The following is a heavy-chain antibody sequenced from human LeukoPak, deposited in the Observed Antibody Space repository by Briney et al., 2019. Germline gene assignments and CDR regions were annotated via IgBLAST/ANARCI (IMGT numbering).Heavy chain of an antibody. D-gene: IGHD4-11*01. CDR1: GGAFSGYY. V-gene: IGHV4-34*01. Sequence: SETLSLTCAVYGGAFSGYYWSWIRQPPGKGLEWIGEINHSGSTNYNPSLKSRVTISVDTSKNQFSLKLSSVTAADTAVYYCARRRLQWRGDWYDPWGQGTLVTVSS. J-gene: IGHJ5*02. CDR3: ARRRLQWRGDWYDP. CDR2: INHSGST.